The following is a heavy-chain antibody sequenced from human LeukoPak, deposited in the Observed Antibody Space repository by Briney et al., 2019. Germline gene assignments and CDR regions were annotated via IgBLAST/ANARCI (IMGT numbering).Heavy chain of an antibody. D-gene: IGHD3-22*01. CDR3: AKDLRGYYDSSGYYQPFDY. CDR1: GFTFGDYA. J-gene: IGHJ4*02. Sequence: GRSLRLSCTASGFTFGDYAMSWFRQAPGKGLEWVSAISGSGGSTYYADSVKGRFTISRDNSKNTLYLQMNSLRAEDTAVYYCAKDLRGYYDSSGYYQPFDYWGQGTLVTVSS. V-gene: IGHV3-23*01. CDR2: ISGSGGST.